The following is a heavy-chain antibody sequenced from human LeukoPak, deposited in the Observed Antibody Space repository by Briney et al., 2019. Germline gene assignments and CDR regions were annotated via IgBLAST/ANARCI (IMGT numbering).Heavy chain of an antibody. D-gene: IGHD3/OR15-3a*01. CDR2: ISSSSSTI. J-gene: IGHJ4*02. CDR1: GFTFSSYS. Sequence: GGSLRLSCAASGFTFSSYSMNWVRQAPGKGLEWVSYISSSSSTIYYADSVKGRFTISRDNAKNSLYLQMNSLRAEDTAVYYCARDRGLNDFDYWGQGTLVTASS. CDR3: ARDRGLNDFDY. V-gene: IGHV3-48*01.